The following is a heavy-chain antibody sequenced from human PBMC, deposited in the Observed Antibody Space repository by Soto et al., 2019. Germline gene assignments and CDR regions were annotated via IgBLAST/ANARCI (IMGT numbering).Heavy chain of an antibody. J-gene: IGHJ4*02. V-gene: IGHV3-21*01. CDR1: GFTFSSYS. CDR3: ARERRVTTVNTGDY. CDR2: ISSSSSYI. Sequence: EVQLVESGGGLVKPGGSLRLSCAASGFTFSSYSMNWVRQAPGKGLEWVSSISSSSSYIYYADSVKGRFTISRDNAKNSLYLQMNSLRAEDTAVYYCARERRVTTVNTGDYWGQGTLVTVSS. D-gene: IGHD4-17*01.